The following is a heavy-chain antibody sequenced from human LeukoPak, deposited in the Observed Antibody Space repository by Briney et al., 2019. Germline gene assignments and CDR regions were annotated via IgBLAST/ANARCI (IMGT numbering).Heavy chain of an antibody. CDR1: GFIVSNNY. J-gene: IGHJ4*02. V-gene: IGHV3-53*01. D-gene: IGHD3-22*01. CDR3: ARGCYYERSGYCPFDY. Sequence: GGSLRLSCAASGFIVSNNYMNWVRQAPGKGLEWVSIIYSGGGTYYADSVKGRFTIPRDNSKNTLYLQMNSLRADDTAVYYCARGCYYERSGYCPFDYWGPGTLVTVSS. CDR2: IYSGGGT.